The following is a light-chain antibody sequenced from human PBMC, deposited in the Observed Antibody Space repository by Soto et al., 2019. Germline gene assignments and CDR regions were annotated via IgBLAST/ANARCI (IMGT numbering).Light chain of an antibody. CDR2: GAS. V-gene: IGKV3-15*01. CDR1: QSVSSN. CDR3: QQYNNWPRT. J-gene: IGKJ1*01. Sequence: EIVMTQSPATLSVSPGERATLSCRASQSVSSNLAWYQQKPGQAPRLLSHGASTRATGIPARFSGSASGTEFTLTISSLQSEDFAVYYCQQYNNWPRTFGQGTKVEIK.